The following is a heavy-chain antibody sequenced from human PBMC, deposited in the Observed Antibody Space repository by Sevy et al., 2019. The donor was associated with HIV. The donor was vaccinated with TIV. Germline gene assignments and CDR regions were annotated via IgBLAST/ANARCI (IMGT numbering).Heavy chain of an antibody. CDR1: GFTFSSYD. CDR2: ISSSGSSL. CDR3: TRNGGAFDNGFDP. V-gene: IGHV3-48*03. D-gene: IGHD2-8*01. Sequence: GGSLRLSCTASGFTFSSYDMNWVRQAPGKGLEWVSKISSSGSSLYYAYSVKGRFTISRDNAKNSLNLQMNSLRAEDTAVYYCTRNGGAFDNGFDPWGQGTLVTVSS. J-gene: IGHJ5*02.